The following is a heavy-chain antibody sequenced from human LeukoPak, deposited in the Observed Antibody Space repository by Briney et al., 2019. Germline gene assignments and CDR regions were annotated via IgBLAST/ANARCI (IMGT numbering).Heavy chain of an antibody. CDR3: AIGGIAVAGTPRYFDY. Sequence: GRSQRLSCAASGFTFSSYGMHWVRQAPGKGLEWVAVISYDGSNKYYADSVKGRFTISRDNSKNTLYLQMNSLRAEDTAVYCCAIGGIAVAGTPRYFDYWGQGTLVTVSS. CDR2: ISYDGSNK. V-gene: IGHV3-30*03. D-gene: IGHD6-19*01. CDR1: GFTFSSYG. J-gene: IGHJ4*02.